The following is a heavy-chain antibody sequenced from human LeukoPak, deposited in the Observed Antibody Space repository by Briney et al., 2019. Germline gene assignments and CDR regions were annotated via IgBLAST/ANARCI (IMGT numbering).Heavy chain of an antibody. CDR1: GGSISSYY. J-gene: IGHJ5*02. CDR2: IYYSGST. Sequence: SETLSLTCTVSGGSISSYYWSWVRQPPGKGLEWSGYIYYSGSTNYNPSLKRRVTISVDTSKTQFSLKLSSVTAADTAVYYCARWVGGYDKRRAYNWFDPWGQGTLVTVSS. V-gene: IGHV4-59*08. CDR3: ARWVGGYDKRRAYNWFDP. D-gene: IGHD5-12*01.